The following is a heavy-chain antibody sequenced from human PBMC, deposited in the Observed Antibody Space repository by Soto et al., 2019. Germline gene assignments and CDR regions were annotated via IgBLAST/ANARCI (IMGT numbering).Heavy chain of an antibody. CDR3: ARDLRTNGVSEFDY. J-gene: IGHJ4*02. Sequence: QAQLQESGPGLVKSSETLSLTCTVPGGSISSHFWSWIRQPPGRGLEWIGYLSYSGSTNTYPSLKGRVTMSRDTSKNQFSLKLNSVTAADTAVYYCARDLRTNGVSEFDYWGQGTLVTVSS. V-gene: IGHV4-59*11. CDR1: GGSISSHF. CDR2: LSYSGST. D-gene: IGHD2-8*01.